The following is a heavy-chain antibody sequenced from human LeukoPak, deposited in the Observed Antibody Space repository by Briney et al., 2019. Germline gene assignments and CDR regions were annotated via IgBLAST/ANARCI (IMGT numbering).Heavy chain of an antibody. Sequence: TGGSLRLSCAASGFTFSSYWMHWVRQAPGKGLVWVSHINSDGRSTTYADSVKGRFTISRDNAKNTLYLQMNSLRAEDTAVYYCALSREAAGTVFDDWGQGTLVTVS. V-gene: IGHV3-74*01. J-gene: IGHJ4*02. CDR1: GFTFSSYW. CDR3: ALSREAAGTVFDD. CDR2: INSDGRST. D-gene: IGHD6-13*01.